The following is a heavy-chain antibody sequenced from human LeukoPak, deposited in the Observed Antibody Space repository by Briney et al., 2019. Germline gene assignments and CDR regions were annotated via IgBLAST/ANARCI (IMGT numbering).Heavy chain of an antibody. V-gene: IGHV3-48*01. CDR3: AREPRLSYCGGDCFKDY. CDR2: ISSSSSTI. D-gene: IGHD2-21*01. CDR1: GFTFSSYS. Sequence: GGSLRLSCAASGFTFSSYSMNWVRQAPGKGLEWVSYISSSSSTIYYADSVKGRFTISRDNAKNSLYLQMNSLSAEDTAVYYCAREPRLSYCGGDCFKDYWGQGTLVTASS. J-gene: IGHJ4*02.